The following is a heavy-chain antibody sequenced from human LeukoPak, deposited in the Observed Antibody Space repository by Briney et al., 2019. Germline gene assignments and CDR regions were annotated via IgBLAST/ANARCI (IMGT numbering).Heavy chain of an antibody. CDR1: GGSISGYY. D-gene: IGHD3-10*01. CDR2: IYYSGST. V-gene: IGHV4-59*12. Sequence: SETLSLTCSVSGGSISGYYWSWIRQSPGKGLEWIAYIYYSGSTNYNPSLKSRVTISVDTSKNQFSLKLSSVTAADTAVYYCARAYYYGSGGYDAFDIWGQGTMVTVSS. CDR3: ARAYYYGSGGYDAFDI. J-gene: IGHJ3*02.